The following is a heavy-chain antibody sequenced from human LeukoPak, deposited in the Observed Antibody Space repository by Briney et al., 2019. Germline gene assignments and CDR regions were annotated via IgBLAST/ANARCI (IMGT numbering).Heavy chain of an antibody. J-gene: IGHJ4*02. D-gene: IGHD3-10*01. V-gene: IGHV3-23*01. CDR3: AKASEYYGSGSYPIGGFY. CDR2: ISGSGGST. CDR1: GFTFSSYA. Sequence: GGSLRLSCAASGFTFSSYAMSWVRQAPGRGLEWVSAISGSGGSTYYADSVKGRFTISRDNSKNTLYLQMNSLRAEDTAAYYCAKASEYYGSGSYPIGGFYWGQGTLVTVSS.